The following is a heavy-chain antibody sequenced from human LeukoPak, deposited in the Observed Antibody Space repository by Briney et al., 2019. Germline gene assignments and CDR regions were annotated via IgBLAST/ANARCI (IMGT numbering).Heavy chain of an antibody. CDR1: GFTFSSYG. J-gene: IGHJ4*02. D-gene: IGHD3-22*01. Sequence: GGSLRLSCAASGFTFSSYGMHWVRQAPGKGLEWVAFIRYDGSNKYYADSVKGRFTISRDNSKNTLYLQMNSLRAEDTAAYCCANTRYYYDSSGFSLDYWGQGTLVTVSS. CDR3: ANTRYYYDSSGFSLDY. CDR2: IRYDGSNK. V-gene: IGHV3-30*02.